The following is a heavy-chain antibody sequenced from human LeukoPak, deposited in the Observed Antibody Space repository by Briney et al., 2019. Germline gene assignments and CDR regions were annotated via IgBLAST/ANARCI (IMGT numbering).Heavy chain of an antibody. CDR1: GDSVSSNSTA. CDR2: TYYRSKWYN. V-gene: IGHV6-1*01. CDR3: ARRARATAGGDYFDY. Sequence: SQTLSLTCAISGDSVSSNSTAWNWIRQSPSRGLEWLGRTYYRSKWYNDYAVSVKSRITINPDTSKNQFSLQLNSVTAADTAVYYCARRARATAGGDYFDYWGQGTLVTVSS. J-gene: IGHJ4*02. D-gene: IGHD6-13*01.